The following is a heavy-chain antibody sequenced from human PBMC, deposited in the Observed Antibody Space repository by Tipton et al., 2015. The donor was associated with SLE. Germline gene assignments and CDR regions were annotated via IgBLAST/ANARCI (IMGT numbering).Heavy chain of an antibody. CDR1: GGSISSYY. J-gene: IGHJ4*02. V-gene: IGHV4-59*01. CDR2: IYYSGST. CDR3: ARERDYGDYVDFDY. Sequence: TLSLTCTVSGGSISSYYWSWIRQPPGKGLEWIGYIYYSGSTNYNPSLKRRVTISVDTSKNQFSLKLSSVTAADTAVYYCARERDYGDYVDFDYWGQGTLVTVSS. D-gene: IGHD4-17*01.